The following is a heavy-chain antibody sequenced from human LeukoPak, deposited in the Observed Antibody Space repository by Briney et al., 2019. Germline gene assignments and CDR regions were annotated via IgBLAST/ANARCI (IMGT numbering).Heavy chain of an antibody. Sequence: PSQTLSLTCTVPGGSISSGSYYWSWIRQPAGKGLEWIGRIYTSGSTNYNPSLKSRVTISVDTSKSQFSLKLSSVTAADTAVYYCARDDYYYDSSAFDIWGQGTMVTVSS. D-gene: IGHD3-22*01. J-gene: IGHJ3*02. CDR2: IYTSGST. V-gene: IGHV4-61*02. CDR1: GGSISSGSYY. CDR3: ARDDYYYDSSAFDI.